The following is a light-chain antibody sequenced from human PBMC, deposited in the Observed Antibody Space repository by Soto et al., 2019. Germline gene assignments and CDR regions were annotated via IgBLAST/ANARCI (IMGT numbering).Light chain of an antibody. J-gene: IGKJ1*01. CDR2: GAS. V-gene: IGKV3-20*01. Sequence: EIVLTQSPGTLSLSPGERATLSCRASHSVSSSYLAWYQQKVGQAPRLLIYGASSRATGIPDRFSGSGSGTDFTLTISRLEPEDFAVYYCQQYGGSPWTFGQGTKVEIK. CDR3: QQYGGSPWT. CDR1: HSVSSSY.